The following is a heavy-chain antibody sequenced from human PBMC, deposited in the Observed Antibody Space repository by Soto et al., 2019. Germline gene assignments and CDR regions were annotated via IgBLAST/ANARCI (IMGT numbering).Heavy chain of an antibody. V-gene: IGHV4-34*01. J-gene: IGHJ3*02. CDR1: GGSFSGYY. CDR3: ARVLRHYSSPKGMAFDI. Sequence: PSQTLSHTCAVYGGSFSGYYWSWIRQPPGKGLEWIGEINHSGSTNYNPSLKSRVTISVDTSKNQFSLKLSSVTAADTAVYYCARVLRHYSSPKGMAFDIWGQGTMVTVSS. D-gene: IGHD6-13*01. CDR2: INHSGST.